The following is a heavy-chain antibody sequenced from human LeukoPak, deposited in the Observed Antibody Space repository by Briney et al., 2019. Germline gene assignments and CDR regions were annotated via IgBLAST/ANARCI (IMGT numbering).Heavy chain of an antibody. CDR2: ISGSGGST. CDR3: AKDSAALTGLHVNWFDP. CDR1: GFTFSSYA. Sequence: GGSLRLSCAASGFTFSSYAMSWVRQAPGKGLEWVSAISGSGGSTYYADSVKGRFIISRDNSKNTLYLQMNSLRAEDTAVYYCAKDSAALTGLHVNWFDPWGQGTLVTVSS. D-gene: IGHD3-9*01. V-gene: IGHV3-23*01. J-gene: IGHJ5*02.